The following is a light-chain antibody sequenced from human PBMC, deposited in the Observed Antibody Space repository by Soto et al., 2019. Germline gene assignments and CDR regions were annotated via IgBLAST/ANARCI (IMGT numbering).Light chain of an antibody. CDR1: QDISNY. CDR2: DAS. CDR3: QQYDNLPIT. J-gene: IGKJ5*01. V-gene: IGKV1-33*01. Sequence: DLQMTQSPSSLSASVGDRVTITCQASQDISNYLNWYQQKPGKAPKLLIYDASNLETGVPSRFSVSGSGTDSTFTISSLQPEYIASYYCQQYDNLPITFGQGTRLEIK.